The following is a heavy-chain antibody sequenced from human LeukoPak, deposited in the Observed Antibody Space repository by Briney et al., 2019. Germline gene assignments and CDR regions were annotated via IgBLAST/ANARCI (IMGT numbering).Heavy chain of an antibody. Sequence: GGSLRLSCVASGFTYSDYAMNWVRQAPGKGLGWVSTFKTKYNQVYYAETVRGRFTISTDNSKNTVYLQMNSLRAEDTALYYCARSVPDYTRFDYWGQGALVTVSS. D-gene: IGHD4-11*01. CDR1: GFTYSDYA. J-gene: IGHJ4*02. V-gene: IGHV3-23*05. CDR3: ARSVPDYTRFDY. CDR2: FKTKYNQV.